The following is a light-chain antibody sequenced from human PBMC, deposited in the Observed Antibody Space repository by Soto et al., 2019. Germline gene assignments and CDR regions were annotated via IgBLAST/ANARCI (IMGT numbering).Light chain of an antibody. CDR1: QDIRSD. CDR3: LQDSTYPRP. J-gene: IGKJ1*01. Sequence: QSPSSLSAPMGDRVTITCRASQDIRSDLAWYQKQSGKAPKLLIYAASTVQIGVPSRSSGRGSGSDFALTISSLQPEYVATYYCLQDSTYPRPLGQGTSVDI. V-gene: IGKV1-6*01. CDR2: AAS.